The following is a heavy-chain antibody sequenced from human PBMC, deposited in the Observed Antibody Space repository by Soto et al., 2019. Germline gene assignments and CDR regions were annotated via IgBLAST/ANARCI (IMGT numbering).Heavy chain of an antibody. J-gene: IGHJ4*02. D-gene: IGHD6-13*01. CDR3: ARVGVGLAAPRVWPY. V-gene: IGHV1-18*01. Sequence: ASVKVSCKASGYTFTSYGISWVRQAPGQGLEWMAWINPYNGNTKYAEKFLGRVTVTTDTPTATAYMEVRSPTSDDTAVFYCARVGVGLAAPRVWPYWGQGTPVTVSS. CDR2: INPYNGNT. CDR1: GYTFTSYG.